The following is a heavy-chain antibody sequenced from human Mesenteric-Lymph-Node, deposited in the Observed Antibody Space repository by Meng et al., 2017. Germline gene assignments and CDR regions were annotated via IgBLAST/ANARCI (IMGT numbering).Heavy chain of an antibody. Sequence: GGSLTLSCAASGFTFSSYDMHWVRQATGKGLEWVSAIGTAGDTYYPGSVKGRFTISRENAKNSLCLQMNSLRAGDTAVYYCARGRRGSFDYWGQGTLVTVSS. CDR2: IGTAGDT. CDR3: ARGRRGSFDY. CDR1: GFTFSSYD. D-gene: IGHD5-12*01. V-gene: IGHV3-13*01. J-gene: IGHJ4*02.